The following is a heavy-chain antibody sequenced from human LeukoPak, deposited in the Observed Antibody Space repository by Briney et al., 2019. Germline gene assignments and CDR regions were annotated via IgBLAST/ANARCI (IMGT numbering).Heavy chain of an antibody. Sequence: SETLSLTCAVYGGSFSGYYWSWIRQPPGKGLEWIGEINHSGSTNYNPSLKSRVTISVDTSKNQFSLKLSPVTAADTAVYYCATYYDSGHYFDYWGQGTLVTVSS. CDR3: ATYYDSGHYFDY. CDR1: GGSFSGYY. V-gene: IGHV4-34*01. D-gene: IGHD3-3*01. J-gene: IGHJ4*02. CDR2: INHSGST.